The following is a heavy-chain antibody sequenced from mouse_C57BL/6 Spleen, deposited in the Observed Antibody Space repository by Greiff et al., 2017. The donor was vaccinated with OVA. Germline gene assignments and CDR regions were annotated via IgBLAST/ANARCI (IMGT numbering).Heavy chain of an antibody. J-gene: IGHJ2*01. Sequence: QVQLQQSGPELVKPGASVKISCKASGYAFSSSWVNWVKQRPGKGLEWIGRIYPGDGDTNYNGKFKGKATLTADKSSSTAYMQLSSLTSEDSAVYFCARHYYGSSYGYFDYWGQGTTLTVSS. CDR2: IYPGDGDT. CDR3: ARHYYGSSYGYFDY. V-gene: IGHV1-82*01. D-gene: IGHD1-1*01. CDR1: GYAFSSSW.